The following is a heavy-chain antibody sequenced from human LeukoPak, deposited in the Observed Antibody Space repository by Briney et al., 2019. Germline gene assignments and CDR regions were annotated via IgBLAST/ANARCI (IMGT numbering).Heavy chain of an antibody. CDR2: IKQDGSQK. J-gene: IGHJ4*02. CDR3: ARDFRSLYYFDY. Sequence: PGGSLRLSCAASGFTFSSNWMSWVRQAPGKGLEWVANIKQDGSQKDYVDSVKGRFTISRDNAKNSLYLQMNSLRDEDTAVYYCARDFRSLYYFDYWGQGTLVTVSS. CDR1: GFTFSSNW. V-gene: IGHV3-7*01. D-gene: IGHD3-3*01.